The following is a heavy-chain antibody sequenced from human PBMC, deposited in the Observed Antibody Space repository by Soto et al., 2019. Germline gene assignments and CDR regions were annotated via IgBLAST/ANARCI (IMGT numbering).Heavy chain of an antibody. J-gene: IGHJ4*02. CDR3: ARAPIAYDILTRYYPYYFDY. Sequence: ASVKVSCKASGYTFTSYGISWVRQAPGQGLEWMGWISAYNGNTNYAQKLQGRVTMTTDTSTSTAYMELRSLRSDDTAVYYCARAPIAYDILTRYYPYYFDYWGQGTLVTVSS. CDR2: ISAYNGNT. CDR1: GYTFTSYG. D-gene: IGHD3-9*01. V-gene: IGHV1-18*01.